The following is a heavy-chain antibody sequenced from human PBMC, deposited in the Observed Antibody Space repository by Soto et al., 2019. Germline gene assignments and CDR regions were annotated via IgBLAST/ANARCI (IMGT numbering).Heavy chain of an antibody. CDR2: IYYSGST. Sequence: KPSETLSLTCTVSGGSISSGGYYWSWIRQHPGKGLEWIGYIYYSGSTYYNPSLMSRVTISVDTSKNQFSLKLSSVTAADTAVYYCARVHEDVDTAMGYYLDYWGQGTLVTVSS. V-gene: IGHV4-31*03. CDR1: GGSISSGGYY. J-gene: IGHJ4*02. D-gene: IGHD5-18*01. CDR3: ARVHEDVDTAMGYYLDY.